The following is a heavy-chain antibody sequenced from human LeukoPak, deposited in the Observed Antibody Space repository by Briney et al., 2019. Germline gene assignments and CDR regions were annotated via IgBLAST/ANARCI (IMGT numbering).Heavy chain of an antibody. CDR1: GGSFSGYY. CDR3: ARSRYFDWLSYYYYYYMDV. D-gene: IGHD3-9*01. V-gene: IGHV4-34*01. J-gene: IGHJ6*03. Sequence: SETLSLTCAVYGGSFSGYYWSWIRQPPGKGLEWIGEFNHSGSTNYNLSLKSRVTISVDTSKNQFSLKLSSVTAADTAVYYCARSRYFDWLSYYYYYYMDVWGKGTTVTVSS. CDR2: FNHSGST.